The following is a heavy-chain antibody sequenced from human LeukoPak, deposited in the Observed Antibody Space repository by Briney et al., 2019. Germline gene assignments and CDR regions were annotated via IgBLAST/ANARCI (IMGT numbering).Heavy chain of an antibody. Sequence: GASVKVSCKASGYTFTGYYMHWVRQAPGQGLEWMGWINPNSGGTNYAQKLQGRVTMTTDTSTSTAYMELRSLRSDDTAVYYCARDPYLGYCSSTSCYPHDYWGQGTLVTVSS. V-gene: IGHV1-2*02. CDR3: ARDPYLGYCSSTSCYPHDY. D-gene: IGHD2-2*01. CDR1: GYTFTGYY. J-gene: IGHJ4*02. CDR2: INPNSGGT.